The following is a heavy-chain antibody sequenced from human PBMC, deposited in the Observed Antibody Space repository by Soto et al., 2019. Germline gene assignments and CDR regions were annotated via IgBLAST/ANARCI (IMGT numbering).Heavy chain of an antibody. CDR1: GGSISSSSYY. D-gene: IGHD3-22*01. V-gene: IGHV4-39*01. CDR3: ARLHDYYHNNGIRTRAFDI. CDR2: LYYTGNT. Sequence: QLQLRESGPGLVKPSETLSLTCTVSGGSISSSSYYWGWIRQPPGKGLEWIGSLYYTGNTYYNPSLRSRLTISVDTSTNQFSLKVSSVTAADTAVYFCARLHDYYHNNGIRTRAFDIWGQGTMVTVSS. J-gene: IGHJ3*02.